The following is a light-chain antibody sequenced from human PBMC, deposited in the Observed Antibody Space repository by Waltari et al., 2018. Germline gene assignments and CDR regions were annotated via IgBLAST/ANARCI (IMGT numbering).Light chain of an antibody. V-gene: IGLV1-47*01. CDR3: ASWDDSHYV. Sequence: QSVLTQPPSASGTPGQRVSIPCSGSHAHLGSHSLYWYQQFPGMAPKLLIYRNNQRPSGVPDRFSGSKFGTSASLAISGLRSEDEAVYYCASWDDSHYVFGTGTKVTVL. J-gene: IGLJ1*01. CDR1: HAHLGSHS. CDR2: RNN.